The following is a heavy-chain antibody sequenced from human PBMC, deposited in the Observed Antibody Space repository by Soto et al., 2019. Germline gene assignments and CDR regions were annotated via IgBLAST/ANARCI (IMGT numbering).Heavy chain of an antibody. CDR3: ARQGAGYYYGMDV. D-gene: IGHD6-13*01. CDR2: IYPGDSDT. CDR1: GYIFSNYW. J-gene: IGHJ6*02. V-gene: IGHV5-51*01. Sequence: GESLKISCKGSGYIFSNYWIGWVRQMPGKGLEWMGIIYPGDSDTRYSPSFQGQVTISVDKSMSTAYLQWSSLKASDTATYYCARQGAGYYYGMDVWGQGTTVTVS.